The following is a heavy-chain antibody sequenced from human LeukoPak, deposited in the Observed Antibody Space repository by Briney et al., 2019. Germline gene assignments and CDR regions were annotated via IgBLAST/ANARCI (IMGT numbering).Heavy chain of an antibody. V-gene: IGHV3-48*01. D-gene: IGHD6-25*01. CDR1: GFTFTSYS. J-gene: IGHJ4*02. Sequence: PGGSLRLSCAASGFTFTSYSMNWVRQAPGKGLEWTSYISSSNSDIYYADSVKGRFTISRDNAKNSVYLQMNSLRAEDTAVYYCARGGYYFDYWGQGTLVTVSS. CDR3: ARGGYYFDY. CDR2: ISSSNSDI.